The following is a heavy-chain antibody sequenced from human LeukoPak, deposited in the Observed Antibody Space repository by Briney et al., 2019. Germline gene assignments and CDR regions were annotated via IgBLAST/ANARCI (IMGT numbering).Heavy chain of an antibody. J-gene: IGHJ5*02. V-gene: IGHV1-69*06. D-gene: IGHD2-15*01. Sequence: SVKVSCKASGGTFSSYAISWVRQAPGQGLEWMGGIIPIFGTTNYAQKFQGRVTITADKSTSTAYMELSSLRSEDTAVYYCAREARVAATHYWFDPWGQGTLVTVSS. CDR2: IIPIFGTT. CDR3: AREARVAATHYWFDP. CDR1: GGTFSSYA.